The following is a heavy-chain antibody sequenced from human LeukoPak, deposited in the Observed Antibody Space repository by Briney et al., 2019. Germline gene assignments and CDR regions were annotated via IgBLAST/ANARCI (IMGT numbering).Heavy chain of an antibody. D-gene: IGHD6-19*01. J-gene: IGHJ5*02. V-gene: IGHV4-4*07. CDR2: IYTSGST. CDR3: ARAYVRIAVAGTLNWFDP. CDR1: GGSISSYY. Sequence: PSETLSLTCTVSGGSISSYYWSWIRQPAGKGLEWIGRIYTSGSTNYNPSLKSRVTISVDTSKNQFSLKLSSVTAADTAVYYCARAYVRIAVAGTLNWFDPWGQGTLVTVSS.